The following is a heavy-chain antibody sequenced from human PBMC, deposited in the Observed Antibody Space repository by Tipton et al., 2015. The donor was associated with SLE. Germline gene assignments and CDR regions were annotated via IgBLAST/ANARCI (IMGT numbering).Heavy chain of an antibody. V-gene: IGHV4-30-2*01. J-gene: IGHJ4*02. D-gene: IGHD6-19*01. Sequence: TLSLTCTVSGGSIRSYYWNWIRQPPGKGLEWIGYIYHSGSTYYNPSLRSRVILSVDRSKNQFSLKLTSLTAADTAVYYCARDEEGIAVAGLMVDYWGQGTLVTVSS. CDR3: ARDEEGIAVAGLMVDY. CDR1: GGSIRSYY. CDR2: IYHSGST.